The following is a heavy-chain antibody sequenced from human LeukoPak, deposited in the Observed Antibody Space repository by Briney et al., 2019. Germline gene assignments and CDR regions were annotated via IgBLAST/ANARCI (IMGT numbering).Heavy chain of an antibody. CDR3: ASGRQLGY. Sequence: GGSLSLSCAASGFTFSNYWMSWVRQAPGKGLEWVANIKEDGSEKYYVDSVKGRFTISRDNARSSLYLQMSSLRAEDTAVYYCASGRQLGYWGQVTLVTVSS. J-gene: IGHJ4*02. V-gene: IGHV3-7*01. CDR2: IKEDGSEK. D-gene: IGHD6-13*01. CDR1: GFTFSNYW.